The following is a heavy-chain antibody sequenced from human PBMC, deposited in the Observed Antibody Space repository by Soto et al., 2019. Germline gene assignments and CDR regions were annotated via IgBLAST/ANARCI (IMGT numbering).Heavy chain of an antibody. V-gene: IGHV1-18*01. D-gene: IGHD1-7*01. CDR3: ARGRTRALDY. CDR2: ISTYNGNP. J-gene: IGHJ4*02. Sequence: QIQLVQSGAEVKKPGASVKVSCKASGYIFTSQGISWVRQAPGQGLEWMGWISTYNGNPNYAQKLQGRVTMTTNTSTTTAFLELRSLTSDATALYYCARGRTRALDYWGQGTPVIVSS. CDR1: GYIFTSQG.